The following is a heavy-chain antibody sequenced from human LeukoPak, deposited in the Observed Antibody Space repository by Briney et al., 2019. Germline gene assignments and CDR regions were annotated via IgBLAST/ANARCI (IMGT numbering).Heavy chain of an antibody. CDR3: ARAGLRFLNWFDP. CDR2: VYYSGST. CDR1: GGSISSYY. V-gene: IGHV4-59*12. D-gene: IGHD3-3*01. J-gene: IGHJ5*02. Sequence: SETLSLTCTVSGGSISSYYWSWIRQPPRKGLEWIGYVYYSGSTNYNPSLKSRVTISVDTSKNQFSLKLSSVTAADTAVYYCARAGLRFLNWFDPWGQGTLVTVSS.